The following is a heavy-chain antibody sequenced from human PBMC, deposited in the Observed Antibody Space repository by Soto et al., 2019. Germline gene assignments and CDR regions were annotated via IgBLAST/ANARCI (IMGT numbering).Heavy chain of an antibody. CDR3: ARDLGYALPDY. CDR2: INAGNGNT. CDR1: GYTFTSYA. J-gene: IGHJ4*02. V-gene: IGHV1-3*05. Sequence: QVQLVQSGAEEKKPGASVKVSCKASGYTFTSYAMHWVRQAPGQRLEWMGWINAGNGNTKYSQKFQGRVTISRDTSASTAYMELSSLRSEDTAVYYCARDLGYALPDYWGQGTLVTVSS. D-gene: IGHD2-15*01.